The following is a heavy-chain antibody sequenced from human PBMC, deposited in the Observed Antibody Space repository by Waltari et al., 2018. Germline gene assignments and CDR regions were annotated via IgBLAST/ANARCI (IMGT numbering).Heavy chain of an antibody. J-gene: IGHJ4*02. Sequence: EVQLVESGGGLVQPGGSLRLSGAASGFTFTNYWMHWVRQAPGKGLVWVSRIDGVGGGTSYADSVKGRFTISRDNAKNTLYLQMNSLRAEDTAIYSCTSVFEYWGQGTPVTVSS. CDR2: IDGVGGGT. CDR3: TSVFEY. V-gene: IGHV3-74*01. CDR1: GFTFTNYW.